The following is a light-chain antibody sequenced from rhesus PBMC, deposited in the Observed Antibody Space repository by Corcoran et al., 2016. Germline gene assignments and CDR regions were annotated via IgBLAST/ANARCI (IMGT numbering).Light chain of an antibody. CDR1: QGISHY. CDR3: RQYNNSPPT. Sequence: DIQMTQSPSSLSASVGDRVTISCRASQGISHYLTWYQQKPGKAPKALIHYASSLEVGVPSRFSGSGSRTDYTLTIRSRQPEDVATYYSRQYNNSPPTFGGGTKVEIK. CDR2: YAS. V-gene: IGKV1-66*01. J-gene: IGKJ4*01.